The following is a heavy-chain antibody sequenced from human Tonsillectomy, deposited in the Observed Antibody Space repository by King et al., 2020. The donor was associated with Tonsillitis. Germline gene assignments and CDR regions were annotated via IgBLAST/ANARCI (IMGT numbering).Heavy chain of an antibody. Sequence: VQLQESGPGLVKPSETLSLTCTVSGASIGSSYWSWIRQPPGKGLEWIGYIYSSGRSDYNPSLNSRITMSLDTSENQFSLKLSSVTAADTAVYYCARLTDFWSGYPNWLDPWGQGTLVIVSS. J-gene: IGHJ5*02. V-gene: IGHV4-59*08. CDR2: IYSSGRS. D-gene: IGHD3-3*01. CDR1: GASIGSSY. CDR3: ARLTDFWSGYPNWLDP.